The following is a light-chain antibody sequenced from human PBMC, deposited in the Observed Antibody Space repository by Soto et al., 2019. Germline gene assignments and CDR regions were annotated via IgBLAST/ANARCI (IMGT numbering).Light chain of an antibody. CDR2: QNN. CDR3: QSYDSSLSAVV. J-gene: IGLJ2*01. V-gene: IGLV1-40*01. CDR1: SSNIGAGYD. Sequence: QSVLTQPPSVSGAPGQRVSIPCTGSSSNIGAGYDVHWYEHLPGTAPKLLIYQNNNRPSGVPDRFSGSKSGTSASLAITGLQAEDEADYYCQSYDSSLSAVVFGGGTKVTVL.